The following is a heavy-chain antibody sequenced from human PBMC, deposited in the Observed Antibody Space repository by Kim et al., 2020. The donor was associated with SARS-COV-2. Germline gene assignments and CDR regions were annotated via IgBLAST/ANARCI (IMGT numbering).Heavy chain of an antibody. D-gene: IGHD6-6*01. CDR3: TTGPPYSGPSELDY. CDR2: IQSKTDGGTT. Sequence: GGSLRLSCAASGFTFSNAWMRWVRQAPGQGLEWVGRIQSKTDGGTTDYAAPVKGRITISRDDTKNTLYLQMHSLKTEDTAVYYCTTGPPYSGPSELDYWGEGALVTVSS. CDR1: GFTFSNAW. J-gene: IGHJ4*02. V-gene: IGHV3-15*01.